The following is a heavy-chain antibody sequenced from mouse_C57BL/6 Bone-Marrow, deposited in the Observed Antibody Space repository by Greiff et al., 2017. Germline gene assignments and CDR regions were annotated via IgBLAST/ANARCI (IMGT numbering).Heavy chain of an antibody. D-gene: IGHD3-2*02. J-gene: IGHJ3*01. CDR1: GFTFSSYA. CDR3: ARADSSGAAWLAY. V-gene: IGHV5-4*03. CDR2: ISDGGSYT. Sequence: EVKLVESGGGLVKPGGSLKLSCAASGFTFSSYAMSWVRQTPEKRLEWVATISDGGSYTYYPDNVKGRFTISRDNAKNNLYLQMSHLKSEDTAMYYCARADSSGAAWLAYWGQGTLVTVSA.